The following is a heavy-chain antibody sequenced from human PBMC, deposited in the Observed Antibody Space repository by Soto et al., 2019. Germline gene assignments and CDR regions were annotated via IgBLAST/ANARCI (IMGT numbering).Heavy chain of an antibody. Sequence: GGSLRLSCAASGFIFSDYYMSWVRQTPGKGLEWVSYISTSSTYTNYADSVKGRFTISRDNTKNSLYLQMDSLRVEDTAVYYCARDLAWKRGKVGRYYYGMDVWGQGTTVTVSS. CDR1: GFIFSDYY. CDR3: ARDLAWKRGKVGRYYYGMDV. V-gene: IGHV3-11*06. J-gene: IGHJ6*02. D-gene: IGHD1-1*01. CDR2: ISTSSTYT.